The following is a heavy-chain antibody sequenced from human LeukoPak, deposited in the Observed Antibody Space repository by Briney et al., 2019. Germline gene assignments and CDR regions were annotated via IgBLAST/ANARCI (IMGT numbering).Heavy chain of an antibody. CDR1: GYTFTSYW. CDR3: PRLSRASSRRVSYYSYMDV. CDR2: IYPGDSDT. Sequence: GESLKISCKGSGYTFTSYWIGWVRQMSGKGLEWMGIIYPGDSDTRYRPSFQGQVAISADKSISTAYLQWSSLKASDTAMYYCPRLSRASSRRVSYYSYMDVWGKGTTVTASS. V-gene: IGHV5-51*01. J-gene: IGHJ6*03. D-gene: IGHD6-13*01.